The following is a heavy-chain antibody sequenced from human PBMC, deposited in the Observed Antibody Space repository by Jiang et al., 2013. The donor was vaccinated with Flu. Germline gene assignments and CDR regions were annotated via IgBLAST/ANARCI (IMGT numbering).Heavy chain of an antibody. D-gene: IGHD5-18*01. V-gene: IGHV2-5*01. Sequence: DDKRYSPSLKSRLTITKDTSKNQVVLTMTNMDPVDTATYYCAHRHPPDTPTDTAMNYWGQGTLVTVSS. CDR3: AHRHPPDTPTDTAMNY. J-gene: IGHJ4*02. CDR2: DDK.